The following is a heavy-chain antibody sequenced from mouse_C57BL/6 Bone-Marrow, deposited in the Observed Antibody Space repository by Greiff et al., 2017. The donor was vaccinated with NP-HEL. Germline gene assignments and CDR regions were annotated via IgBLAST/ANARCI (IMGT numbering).Heavy chain of an antibody. CDR1: GFNIKDDY. J-gene: IGHJ1*03. CDR2: IDPENGDT. V-gene: IGHV14-4*01. CDR3: TTASNYRYFDV. Sequence: EVMLVESGAELVRPGASVKLSCTASGFNIKDDYMHWVKQRPEQGLEWIGWIDPENGDTEYASKFQGKATITADTSSNTAYLQLSSLTSEDTAVYYCTTASNYRYFDVWGTGTTVTVSS. D-gene: IGHD2-10*02.